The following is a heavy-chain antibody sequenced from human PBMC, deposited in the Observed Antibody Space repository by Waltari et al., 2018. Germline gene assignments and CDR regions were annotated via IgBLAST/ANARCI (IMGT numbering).Heavy chain of an antibody. Sequence: QVQLQESGPGLVKPSETLSLTCTVSGGSISSYYWSWIRQPPGKGLEWIGYIYYGGSTNDNPTRKSRVTISVDTSKKQCSLKLSSVTAADTAVYYCARDHYYGSGSYYSYAFDIWGQGTMVTDSS. J-gene: IGHJ3*02. CDR3: ARDHYYGSGSYYSYAFDI. CDR2: IYYGGST. D-gene: IGHD3-10*01. V-gene: IGHV4-59*01. CDR1: GGSISSYY.